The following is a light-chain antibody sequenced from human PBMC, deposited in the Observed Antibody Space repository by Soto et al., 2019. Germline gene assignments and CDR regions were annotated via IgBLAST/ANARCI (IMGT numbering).Light chain of an antibody. J-gene: IGKJ1*01. V-gene: IGKV3-20*01. Sequence: LVLTQSPGTLSLSPGERATLSCRASQSVSSYLAWYQQKPGQAPRLLIYGASSRATGIPDRVSGSGSGTDFTLTISRLEPEDFEVYYCQQYVSSSSTFGQGTKVEI. CDR2: GAS. CDR1: QSVSSY. CDR3: QQYVSSSST.